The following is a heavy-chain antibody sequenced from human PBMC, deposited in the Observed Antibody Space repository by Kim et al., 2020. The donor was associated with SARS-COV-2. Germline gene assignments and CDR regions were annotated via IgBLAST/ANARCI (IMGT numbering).Heavy chain of an antibody. CDR1: GYSFTNFW. D-gene: IGHD3-3*01. Sequence: GESLKISCKGSGYSFTNFWIGWVRQMPGKGLECMGIIYPGDSDIKYSPSFQGQVTISADKSISTAYLQWGSLRASDTAIYYCATLRQALRLSEPLRIDDFWSGFSFDIWGQGTLVIVSS. J-gene: IGHJ3*02. CDR2: IYPGDSDI. CDR3: ATLRQALRLSEPLRIDDFWSGFSFDI. V-gene: IGHV5-51*01.